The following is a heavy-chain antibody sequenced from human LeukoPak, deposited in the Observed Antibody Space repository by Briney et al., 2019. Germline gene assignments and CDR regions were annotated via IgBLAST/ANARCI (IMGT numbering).Heavy chain of an antibody. V-gene: IGHV5-51*01. D-gene: IGHD4-17*01. CDR2: IYPGDSDT. CDR3: ASSTVTTNYYYYGMDV. Sequence: GESLKISCKGSGYSFTSYWIGWVRQMPGKGQEWMGIIYPGDSDTRYSPSFQGQVTISADKSISTAYLQWSSLKASDTAMYYCASSTVTTNYYYYGMDVWGKGTTVTVSS. CDR1: GYSFTSYW. J-gene: IGHJ6*04.